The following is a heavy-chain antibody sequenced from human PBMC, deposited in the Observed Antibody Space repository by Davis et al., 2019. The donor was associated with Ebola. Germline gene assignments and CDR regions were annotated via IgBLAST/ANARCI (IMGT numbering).Heavy chain of an antibody. Sequence: AASVKVSCKASGYTFTSYGISWVRQAPGQGLEWMGWISAYNGNTNYAQKLQGRVTMTTDTSTNTAYMELRSLRSDDTAVYYCARYRAVAGTQYYGMDVWGQGTTVTVSS. J-gene: IGHJ6*02. D-gene: IGHD6-19*01. CDR2: ISAYNGNT. V-gene: IGHV1-18*01. CDR1: GYTFTSYG. CDR3: ARYRAVAGTQYYGMDV.